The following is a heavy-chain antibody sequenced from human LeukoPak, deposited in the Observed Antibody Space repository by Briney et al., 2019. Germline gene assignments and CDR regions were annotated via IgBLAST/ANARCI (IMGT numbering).Heavy chain of an antibody. J-gene: IGHJ5*02. D-gene: IGHD3-22*01. CDR1: GFTFSSYS. CDR2: ISSSSSYI. V-gene: IGHV3-21*01. CDR3: ARDSEMGGYYYDGSGHGWFDP. Sequence: GGSLRLSCAASGFTFSSYSMNWVRQAPGKGLEWVSSISSSSSYIYYADSVKGRFTISRDNAKNSLYLQVNSLRAEDTAVYYCARDSEMGGYYYDGSGHGWFDPWGQGTLVTVSS.